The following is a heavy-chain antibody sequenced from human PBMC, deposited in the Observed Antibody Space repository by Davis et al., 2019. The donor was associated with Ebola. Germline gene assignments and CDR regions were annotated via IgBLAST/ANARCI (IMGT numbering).Heavy chain of an antibody. Sequence: GESLKISCAASGFTFSSYTMTWVRQAPGKGLSWVSSISSSNSYIHYAESVKGRFTISRDNAKNSLFLQMNYLRAEDTAVYYCARRLGNYYDSSPYYYGHAFDIWGPGTLVTVSP. J-gene: IGHJ3*02. CDR3: ARRLGNYYDSSPYYYGHAFDI. V-gene: IGHV3-21*01. D-gene: IGHD3-22*01. CDR1: GFTFSSYT. CDR2: ISSSNSYI.